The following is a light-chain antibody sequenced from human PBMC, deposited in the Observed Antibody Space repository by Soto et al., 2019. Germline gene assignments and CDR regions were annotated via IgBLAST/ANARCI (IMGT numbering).Light chain of an antibody. CDR2: ETS. CDR3: QQYTDWPWGT. CDR1: QSVSSGY. Sequence: EIVLTQSPGTLSLSPGERATLSCRASQSVSSGYLAWYQQKGGQTPRLLIYETSTSAAGIPDRFSGSGSGTDFTLTISRLEPEDFAVYYCQQYTDWPWGTFGGGTKVGIK. V-gene: IGKV3D-20*02. J-gene: IGKJ4*01.